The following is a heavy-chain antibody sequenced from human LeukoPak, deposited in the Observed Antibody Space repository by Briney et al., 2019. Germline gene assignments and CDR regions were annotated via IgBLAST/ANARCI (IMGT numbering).Heavy chain of an antibody. D-gene: IGHD2-21*02. V-gene: IGHV1-46*01. CDR2: INPSGGST. J-gene: IGHJ6*02. CDR1: GYTFTSYY. CDR3: ARPTGGDCPPVCYGMDV. Sequence: GASVKVSCKASGYTFTSYYMHWVRQAPGQGLEWMGMINPSGGSTNYAQKFQGRVTMTRDTTTSTVYMELSSLRSDDTAVYYCARPTGGDCPPVCYGMDVWGQGTTVTVSS.